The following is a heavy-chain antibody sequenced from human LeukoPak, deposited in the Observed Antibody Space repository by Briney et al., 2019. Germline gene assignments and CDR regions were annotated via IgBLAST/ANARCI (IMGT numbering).Heavy chain of an antibody. D-gene: IGHD2-15*01. V-gene: IGHV3-30*18. CDR2: IPYDGSSE. J-gene: IGHJ4*02. Sequence: PGGSLRLSCAASGFSFNNYGMHWVRQAPGRGLEWVAMIPYDGSSEKYADFVKGRFTISRDNSENTLYLQMNSLRDEDTALCYCAKPRVSIGSHFDYWGQGTLVTVSS. CDR1: GFSFNNYG. CDR3: AKPRVSIGSHFDY.